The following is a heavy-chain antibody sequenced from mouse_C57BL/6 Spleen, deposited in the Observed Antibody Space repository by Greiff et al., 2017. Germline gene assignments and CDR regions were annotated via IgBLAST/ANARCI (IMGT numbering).Heavy chain of an antibody. Sequence: EVQLQQSGPELVKPGASVQMSCKASGYTFTDYNMHWVKQSHGKSLEWIGYINPNNGGTSYNQKFKGKATLTVNKSSSTAYMELRSLTSEDSAVYYCARYGYDIYYYAMDYWGQGTSVTVSS. CDR2: INPNNGGT. V-gene: IGHV1-22*01. D-gene: IGHD2-2*01. CDR3: ARYGYDIYYYAMDY. CDR1: GYTFTDYN. J-gene: IGHJ4*01.